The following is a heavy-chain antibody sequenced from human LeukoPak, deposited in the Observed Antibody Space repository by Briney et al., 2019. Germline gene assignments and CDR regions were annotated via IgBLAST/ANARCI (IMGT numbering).Heavy chain of an antibody. CDR2: IIPIFGTA. Sequence: GASVKVSCKTSGYTFTGYLLHWVRQAPGQGLEWMGGIIPIFGTANYAQKFQGRVTITADESTSTAYMELSSLRSEDTAVYYCARDCGLSDYYYYYGMDVWGQGTTVTVSS. CDR3: ARDCGLSDYYYYYGMDV. V-gene: IGHV1-69*13. CDR1: GYTFTGYL. J-gene: IGHJ6*02.